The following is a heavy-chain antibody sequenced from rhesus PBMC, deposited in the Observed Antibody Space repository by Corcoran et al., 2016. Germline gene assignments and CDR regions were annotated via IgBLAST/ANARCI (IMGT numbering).Heavy chain of an antibody. J-gene: IGHJ1*01. D-gene: IGHD6-25*01. CDR2: ISGSGGTP. CDR3: ARGGTDSGSWKYFEF. CDR1: GGSIRSNY. V-gene: IGHV4-173*01. Sequence: QVQLQESGPGLVKPSETLSLTCAVSGGSIRSNYWSWIRQPPGKGLEWIGRISGSGGTPYHTPSLKSRVTDSTDTSENQFSLKRSSGTAADTAVYYGARGGTDSGSWKYFEFWGQGALVTVSS.